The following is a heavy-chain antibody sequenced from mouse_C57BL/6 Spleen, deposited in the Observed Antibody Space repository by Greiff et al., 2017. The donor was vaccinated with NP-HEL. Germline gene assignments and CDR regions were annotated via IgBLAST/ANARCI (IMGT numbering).Heavy chain of an antibody. V-gene: IGHV1-78*01. Sequence: VQLQQSDAELVKPGASVKISCKVSGYTFTDHTIHWMKQRPEQGLEWIGYIYPRDGSTKYNEKFKGKATLTADKSSSTAYMQLNSLTSEDSAVYFCARYAYYDGSSYGYFDYWGQGTTLTVSS. CDR3: ARYAYYDGSSYGYFDY. D-gene: IGHD1-1*01. CDR1: GYTFTDHT. CDR2: IYPRDGST. J-gene: IGHJ2*01.